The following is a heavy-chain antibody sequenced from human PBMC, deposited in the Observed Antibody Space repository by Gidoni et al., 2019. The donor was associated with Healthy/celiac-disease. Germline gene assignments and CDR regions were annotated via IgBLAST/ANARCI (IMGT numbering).Heavy chain of an antibody. CDR2: IWYDGSNK. D-gene: IGHD3-3*01. CDR1: GFTFSSYG. J-gene: IGHJ6*02. CDR3: PRDSTIFGGARPLDV. Sequence: QVQLVESGGGVVQPGRSLRLSCAASGFTFSSYGMHWVRQAPGKGLEWVAVIWYDGSNKYYADSVKGRFTISRDNSKNTLYLQTNSLRAEDTAVYYCPRDSTIFGGARPLDVWGQGTTVTVSS. V-gene: IGHV3-33*01.